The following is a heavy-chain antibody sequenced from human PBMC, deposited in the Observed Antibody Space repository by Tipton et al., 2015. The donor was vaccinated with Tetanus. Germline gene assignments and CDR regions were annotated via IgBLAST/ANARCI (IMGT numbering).Heavy chain of an antibody. V-gene: IGHV4-39*01. CDR1: GASMSSSSYY. J-gene: IGHJ3*01. CDR2: IYYSGSS. D-gene: IGHD4-17*01. Sequence: LRLSCNVSGASMSSSSYYWDWIRQPPGKGLEWIGGIYYSGSSYYNPSLESRVTISLDTSKNRFSLKLTSVTAADAAVYYCARPSTTVTPRAFDVWGQGTMVTVSS. CDR3: ARPSTTVTPRAFDV.